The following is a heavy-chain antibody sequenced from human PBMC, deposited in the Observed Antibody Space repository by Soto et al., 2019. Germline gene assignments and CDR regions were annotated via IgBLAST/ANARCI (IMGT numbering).Heavy chain of an antibody. V-gene: IGHV3-11*06. Sequence: NPGGSLRLSCAASGFTFSDYYMSWIRQAPGKGLEWVSYISSSSSYTNYADSVKGRFTISRDNAKNSLYLQMNSLRAEDTAVYYCASSHYYDSSGYYYWGQGTLVTVSS. J-gene: IGHJ4*02. D-gene: IGHD3-22*01. CDR1: GFTFSDYY. CDR3: ASSHYYDSSGYYY. CDR2: ISSSSSYT.